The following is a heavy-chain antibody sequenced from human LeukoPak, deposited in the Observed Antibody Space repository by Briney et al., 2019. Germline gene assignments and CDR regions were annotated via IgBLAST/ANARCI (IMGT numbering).Heavy chain of an antibody. J-gene: IGHJ4*02. CDR3: ATEMTTVTRDDY. D-gene: IGHD4-11*01. CDR2: INHSGST. CDR1: GGSFSGYY. Sequence: SETLSLTCAVYGGSFSGYYWSWIRQPPGKGLEWIGEINHSGSTNYNPSLKSRVTIPVDTSKNQFSLKLSSVTAADTAVYYCATEMTTVTRDDYWGQGTLVTVSS. V-gene: IGHV4-34*01.